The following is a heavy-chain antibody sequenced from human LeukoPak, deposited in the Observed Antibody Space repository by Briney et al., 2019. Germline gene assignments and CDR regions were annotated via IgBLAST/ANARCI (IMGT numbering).Heavy chain of an antibody. J-gene: IGHJ4*02. CDR3: ARDVSGSYYAY. Sequence: ASVTVSCKASGYPFTTYGISWVRQAPGQGLEWRGWISPYNGKTNSAQNLQGRVTMTTDTSTSTAYMELRSLRSDDTAVYYCARDVSGSYYAYWGQGTLVTVSS. CDR1: GYPFTTYG. D-gene: IGHD1-26*01. V-gene: IGHV1-18*01. CDR2: ISPYNGKT.